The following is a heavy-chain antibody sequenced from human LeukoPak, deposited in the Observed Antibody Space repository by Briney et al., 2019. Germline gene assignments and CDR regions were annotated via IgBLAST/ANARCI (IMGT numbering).Heavy chain of an antibody. J-gene: IGHJ3*02. CDR3: ARDQTRIAAARGAHAFDI. Sequence: GGSLRLSCAASGFTFSSNYMSWVRQAPGKGRGWVSVIYSDDKTDYADSVKGGFTISRDNSKNTLYLQMNSLRAEDTAVYYCARDQTRIAAARGAHAFDIWGQGTMVTVSS. D-gene: IGHD6-13*01. CDR1: GFTFSSNY. CDR2: IYSDDKT. V-gene: IGHV3-53*05.